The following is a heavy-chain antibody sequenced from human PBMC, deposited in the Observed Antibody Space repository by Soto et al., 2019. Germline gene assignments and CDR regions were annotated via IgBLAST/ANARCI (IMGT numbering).Heavy chain of an antibody. D-gene: IGHD6-19*01. J-gene: IGHJ5*02. Sequence: SVKVSCKASGGTFSSYAISWVRQAPGQGLEWMGGIIPIFGTANYAQKFQGRVTMTRNTSISTAYMELSSLRSDDTAVYYCARGASSGWSWDHNWFDPWGQGTLVTVSS. CDR3: ARGASSGWSWDHNWFDP. CDR2: IIPIFGTA. CDR1: GGTFSSYA. V-gene: IGHV1-69*05.